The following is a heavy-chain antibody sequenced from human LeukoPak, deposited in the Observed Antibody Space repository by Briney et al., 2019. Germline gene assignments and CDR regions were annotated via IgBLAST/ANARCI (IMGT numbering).Heavy chain of an antibody. D-gene: IGHD5-18*01. CDR2: IGGSGAKT. CDR3: ARDGGVGRGYSYGLFDY. CDR1: GFAFSNCG. V-gene: IGHV3-23*01. Sequence: GGSLRLSCAASGFAFSNCGMGWVRQAPGRGLEWVSRIGGSGAKTYYADSVKGRFTISRDNSKDTLYLQMNSLRAEDTAVYYCARDGGVGRGYSYGLFDYWGQGTLVTVSS. J-gene: IGHJ4*02.